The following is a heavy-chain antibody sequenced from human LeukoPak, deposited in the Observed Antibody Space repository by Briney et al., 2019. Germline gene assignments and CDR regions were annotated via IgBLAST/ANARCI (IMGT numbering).Heavy chain of an antibody. CDR2: IYYSGST. CDR3: ARDLYGNFFDY. V-gene: IGHV4-39*02. D-gene: IGHD2-8*01. CDR1: GGSISSSSYY. J-gene: IGHJ4*02. Sequence: SETLSLTCTVSGGSISSSSYYWGWIRQPPGKGLEWIGSIYYSGSTYYNPSLKSRVTISADTSKNQCSLQLNSVTPEDTAVYFCARDLYGNFFDYWGQGILVTISS.